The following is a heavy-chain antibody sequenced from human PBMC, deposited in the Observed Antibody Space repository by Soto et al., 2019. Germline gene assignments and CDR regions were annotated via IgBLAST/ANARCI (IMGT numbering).Heavy chain of an antibody. J-gene: IGHJ6*02. CDR1: GGSIGSYY. CDR2: IYYSGST. D-gene: IGHD3-3*01. CDR3: ARDGGFYYGMDV. V-gene: IGHV4-59*01. Sequence: QVQLQELGPGLVKPSETLSLTCTVSGGSIGSYYWNWIRQPPGKGLEWIGYIYYSGSTNYNPSLKSRVTISVDTSKNQFSLKPSSVTAADTAVYYCARDGGFYYGMDVWGQGTTVTVSS.